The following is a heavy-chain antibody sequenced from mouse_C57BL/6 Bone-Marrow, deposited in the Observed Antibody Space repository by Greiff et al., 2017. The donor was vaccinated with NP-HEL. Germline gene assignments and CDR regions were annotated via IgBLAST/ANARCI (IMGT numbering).Heavy chain of an antibody. J-gene: IGHJ3*01. V-gene: IGHV5-4*03. D-gene: IGHD2-5*01. CDR1: GFTFSSYA. CDR2: ISDGGSYT. CDR3: ARGYSNLFAY. Sequence: EVKLMESGGGLVKPGGSLKLSCAASGFTFSSYAMSWVRQTPEKRLAWVATISDGGSYTYYPDNVKGRFTISRDNAKNNLYLQMSHLKSEDTAMYYCARGYSNLFAYWGQGTLVTVSA.